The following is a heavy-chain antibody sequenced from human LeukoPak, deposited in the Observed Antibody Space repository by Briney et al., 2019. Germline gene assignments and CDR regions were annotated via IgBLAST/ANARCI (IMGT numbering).Heavy chain of an antibody. CDR1: GGSISSSSYY. CDR3: ARVWGDRFDP. J-gene: IGHJ5*02. V-gene: IGHV4-61*01. D-gene: IGHD3-16*01. CDR2: IYYRGST. Sequence: SETLSLTCTVSGGSISSSSYYWSWIRQPPGKGLEWIGYIYYRGSTNYNPSLKSRVTISVDTSKNQFSLKLSSVTAADTAVYYCARVWGDRFDPWGQGTLVTVSS.